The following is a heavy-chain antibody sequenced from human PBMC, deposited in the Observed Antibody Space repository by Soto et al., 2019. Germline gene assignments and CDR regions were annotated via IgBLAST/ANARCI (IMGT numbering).Heavy chain of an antibody. D-gene: IGHD3-10*01. V-gene: IGHV3-73*02. Sequence: EVQLVQSGGGLVQPGGSRKLSCAAFGFTFSGSAVHWVRQASGKGLEWVGRMRTKANSYATTYAESVKGRFTISRDDSKNMVYLQMNSLKSEDTAVYFCTSGRRDVWGQGTTVTVSS. CDR3: TSGRRDV. J-gene: IGHJ6*02. CDR1: GFTFSGSA. CDR2: MRTKANSYAT.